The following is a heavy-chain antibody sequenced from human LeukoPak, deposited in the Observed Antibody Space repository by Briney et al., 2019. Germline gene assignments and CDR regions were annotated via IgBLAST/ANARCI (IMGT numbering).Heavy chain of an antibody. V-gene: IGHV3-23*01. CDR2: ISGSGRST. CDR3: AKDVTMVRGVTVDF. Sequence: GGSLRLPCAASGFTFSSYSMSWVRQAPGKGLEWVSAISGSGRSTYYTDSVKGRFTISRDNSKNTLNLQMNSLRAEDTAVYYCAKDVTMVRGVTVDFWGQGTLVTVSS. D-gene: IGHD3-10*01. CDR1: GFTFSSYS. J-gene: IGHJ4*02.